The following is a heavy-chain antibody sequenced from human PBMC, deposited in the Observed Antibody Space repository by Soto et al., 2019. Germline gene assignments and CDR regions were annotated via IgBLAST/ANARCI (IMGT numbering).Heavy chain of an antibody. CDR1: GYIFTNYA. CDR2: INAGDGNT. J-gene: IGHJ4*02. D-gene: IGHD3-10*01. V-gene: IGHV1-3*01. Sequence: QVHLVQSGAEVKKPGASVNVSCKASGYIFTNYAIHWVRQAPGQRLEWMGRINAGDGNTRYSQNCQDSVTITRDTSASTAYMQLSSLTSEDSTLYFCARGSVSFDSWGQGTLVTVSS. CDR3: ARGSVSFDS.